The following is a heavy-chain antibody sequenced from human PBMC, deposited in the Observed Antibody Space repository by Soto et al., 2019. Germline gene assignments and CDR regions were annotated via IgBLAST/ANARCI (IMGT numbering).Heavy chain of an antibody. CDR1: GFTFSDYY. J-gene: IGHJ4*02. D-gene: IGHD1-1*01. V-gene: IGHV3-11*05. Sequence: GSLRLSCAASGFTFSDYYMSWIRQAPGKGLEWVSYIISSSSYTNYADSVKGRFTISRDNAKNSLYLQMNSLRAEDTAVYYCAKEGLTISTAHDGTPFHWGQGTLVTVSS. CDR3: AKEGLTISTAHDGTPFH. CDR2: IISSSSYT.